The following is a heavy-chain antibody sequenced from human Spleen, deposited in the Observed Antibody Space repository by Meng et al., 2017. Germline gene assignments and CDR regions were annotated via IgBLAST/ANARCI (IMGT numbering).Heavy chain of an antibody. CDR3: AKHPY. CDR1: GFTFSSYW. J-gene: IGHJ4*02. CDR2: ISGSGGST. Sequence: GESLKISCAASGFTFSSYWMHWVRQAPGKGLEWVSTISGSGGSTYHADSVKGRFTISRDHSKNTLYLQMNGLRAEDTAVYYCAKHPYWGQGTLVTVSS. V-gene: IGHV3-23*01.